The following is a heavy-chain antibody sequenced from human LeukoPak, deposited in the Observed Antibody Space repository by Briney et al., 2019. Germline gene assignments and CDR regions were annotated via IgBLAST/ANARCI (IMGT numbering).Heavy chain of an antibody. J-gene: IGHJ4*02. V-gene: IGHV3-9*03. Sequence: PRGSLRLSCAASGFTFDDYAMHWVRQAPGKGLEWVSGISWNSGSIGYADSVKGRFTISRDNAKNSLYLRMNSLRAEDMALYYCAKASRIQLWSPFDYWGQGTLVTVSS. CDR3: AKASRIQLWSPFDY. CDR2: ISWNSGSI. D-gene: IGHD5-18*01. CDR1: GFTFDDYA.